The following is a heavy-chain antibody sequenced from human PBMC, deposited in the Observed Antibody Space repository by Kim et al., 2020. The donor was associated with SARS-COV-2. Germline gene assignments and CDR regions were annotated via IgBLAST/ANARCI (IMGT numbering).Heavy chain of an antibody. J-gene: IGHJ6*02. Sequence: TTYAASVKGRFTISRDNAKNTLYLQMKGMRDEDTAVYLCARGSSYALAVWSQGTTVTVSS. V-gene: IGHV3-74*01. CDR3: ARGSSYALAV. CDR2: T.